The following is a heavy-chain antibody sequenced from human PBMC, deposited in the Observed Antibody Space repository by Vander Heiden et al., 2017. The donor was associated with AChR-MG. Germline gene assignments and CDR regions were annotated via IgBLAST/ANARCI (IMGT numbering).Heavy chain of an antibody. V-gene: IGHV1-69*01. J-gene: IGHJ6*02. D-gene: IGHD2-2*01. Sequence: QVQLVQSGAEVKKPGSSVKVSCKASGGTFSSYAISWVRQAPGQGLEWMGGIIPIFGTANYAQKFQGRVTTTADESTSTAYMELSSLRSEDTAVYYCARVVPAAPRYYYYGMDVWGQGTTVTVSS. CDR1: GGTFSSYA. CDR2: IIPIFGTA. CDR3: ARVVPAAPRYYYYGMDV.